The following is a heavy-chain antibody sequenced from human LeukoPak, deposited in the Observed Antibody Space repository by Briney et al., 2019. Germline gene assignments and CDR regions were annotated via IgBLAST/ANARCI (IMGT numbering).Heavy chain of an antibody. CDR2: VYYSGST. CDR1: GGSISSRSYC. J-gene: IGHJ4*02. V-gene: IGHV4-39*07. Sequence: SGTLSLTCTVSGGSISSRSYCWGWIRQPPGKGLEWIGSVYYSGSTSYNPSLKSRVTISVDTSKNQFSLKLSSVTAADTAVYYCARGLYYFDYWGQGTLVTVSS. CDR3: ARGLYYFDY.